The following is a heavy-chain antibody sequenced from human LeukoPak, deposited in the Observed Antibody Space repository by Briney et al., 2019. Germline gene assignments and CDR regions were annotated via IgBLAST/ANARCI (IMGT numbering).Heavy chain of an antibody. D-gene: IGHD1-26*01. CDR1: GFTFSSYG. CDR3: ARHSGSYYGYFPGYYFDY. Sequence: GGSLRLSCAASGFTFSSYGMHWVRQAPGKGLEWVAVISYDGSNKYYADSVKGRFTISRDNSKNTLYLQMNSLRAEDTAVYYCARHSGSYYGYFPGYYFDYWGQGTLVTASS. CDR2: ISYDGSNK. J-gene: IGHJ4*02. V-gene: IGHV3-30*03.